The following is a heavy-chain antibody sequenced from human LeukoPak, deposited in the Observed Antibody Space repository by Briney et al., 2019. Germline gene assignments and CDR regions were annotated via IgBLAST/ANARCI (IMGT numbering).Heavy chain of an antibody. CDR3: ARGSSSYYYDSSGYYELDY. D-gene: IGHD3-22*01. V-gene: IGHV1-69*05. CDR2: IIPIFGTA. Sequence: SVKVSCKASGVTFSSYAISWVRQAPGQGLEWMGRIIPIFGTANYAQKFQGRVTITTDESTSTAYMELSSPRSEDTAVYYCARGSSSYYYDSSGYYELDYWGQGTLVTVSS. J-gene: IGHJ4*02. CDR1: GVTFSSYA.